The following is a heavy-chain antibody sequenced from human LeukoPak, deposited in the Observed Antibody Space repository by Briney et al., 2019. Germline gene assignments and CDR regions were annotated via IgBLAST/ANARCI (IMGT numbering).Heavy chain of an antibody. CDR2: IGNDGRDQ. CDR1: GFTFSGHA. CDR3: ARDLMWGFDY. Sequence: PGGSLRLSCAASGFTFSGHAMHWVRQTPGVGLEWVAIIGNDGRDQHYSESVKGRFTISRDISKNTLFLQLNSLRPEDTALYLCARDLMWGFDYWGQGTLVTVSS. J-gene: IGHJ4*02. V-gene: IGHV3-30*02. D-gene: IGHD7-27*01.